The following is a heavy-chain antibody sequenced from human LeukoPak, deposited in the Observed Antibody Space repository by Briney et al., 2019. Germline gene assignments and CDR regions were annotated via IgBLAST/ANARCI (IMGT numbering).Heavy chain of an antibody. J-gene: IGHJ4*02. CDR1: GFTFSNYW. CDR2: ISGGGGST. V-gene: IGHV3-23*01. Sequence: VGSLRLSCAASGFTFSNYWRRGVRQAPGRGLGWVSRISGGGGSTSYADSVKGRFTISRDNSKNTLYLQMNSLRAEDTAVYYCAKGRTLVGGSTRSYDYWGQGTLVTVSS. CDR3: AKGRTLVGGSTRSYDY. D-gene: IGHD1-26*01.